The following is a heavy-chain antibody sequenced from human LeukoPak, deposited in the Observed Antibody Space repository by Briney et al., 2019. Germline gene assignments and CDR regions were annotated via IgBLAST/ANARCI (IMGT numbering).Heavy chain of an antibody. CDR2: INHSGST. Sequence: SETLSLTCAVYGGSFSGYYWSWIRQPPGKGLEWIGEINHSGSTNYNPSLKSRVTISVDTSKNQFSLKLSSVTAADQAVYYCARGSPIGFYCSSTSCYSRWFDPWGQGTLVTVSS. J-gene: IGHJ5*02. CDR3: ARGSPIGFYCSSTSCYSRWFDP. D-gene: IGHD2-2*02. V-gene: IGHV4-34*01. CDR1: GGSFSGYY.